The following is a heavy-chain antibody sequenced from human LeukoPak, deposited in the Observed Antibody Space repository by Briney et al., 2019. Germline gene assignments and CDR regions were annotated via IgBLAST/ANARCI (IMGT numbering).Heavy chain of an antibody. CDR3: AREQWLEAAYFDY. CDR1: GFTFSTYW. J-gene: IGHJ4*02. V-gene: IGHV3-53*04. Sequence: GGSLRLSCAASGFTFSTYWMSWVRQAPGKGLEWVSVIYSGGSTYYADSVKGRFTISRHNSKNTLYLQMNSLRAEDTAVYYCAREQWLEAAYFDYWGQGTLVTVSS. CDR2: IYSGGST. D-gene: IGHD6-19*01.